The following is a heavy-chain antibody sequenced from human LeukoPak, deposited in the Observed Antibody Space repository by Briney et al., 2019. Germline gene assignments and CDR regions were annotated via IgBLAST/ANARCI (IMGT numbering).Heavy chain of an antibody. J-gene: IGHJ4*02. Sequence: SETLSLTCTVSGGSISSYYWSWIRQPPGKGLEWIGYIYYSGSTNYNPSLKSRVTIPVDTSKNQFSLKLSSVTAVDTAVYYCASQAFRPYFDYWGQGTLVTVSS. V-gene: IGHV4-59*08. CDR2: IYYSGST. CDR1: GGSISSYY. CDR3: ASQAFRPYFDY.